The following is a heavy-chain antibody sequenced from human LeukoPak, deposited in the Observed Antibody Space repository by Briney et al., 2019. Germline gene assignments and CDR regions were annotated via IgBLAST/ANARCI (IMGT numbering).Heavy chain of an antibody. CDR1: GYTFTSYY. J-gene: IGHJ4*02. Sequence: ASGKVSCKASGYTFTSYYMRWVRQAPGQGLEWMGIINPSGGSTSYAQKFQGRVTMTRDTSTSTVYMELSSLRSEDTAVYYCAGMVRGGFDYWGQGTLVTVSS. CDR3: AGMVRGGFDY. CDR2: INPSGGST. D-gene: IGHD3-10*01. V-gene: IGHV1-46*01.